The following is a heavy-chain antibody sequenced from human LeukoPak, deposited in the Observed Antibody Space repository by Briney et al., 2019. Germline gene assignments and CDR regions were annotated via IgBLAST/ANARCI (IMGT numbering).Heavy chain of an antibody. CDR1: GFTVSNNY. Sequence: GSLRLSCAASGFTVSNNYMSWVRQAPGKGLEWVSVIYSGGSTYYADSVKGRFTISRDNSKNTLYLQMNSLRAEDTALYYCARGRVSVYSSSWYYGNWGQGTLVTVSS. CDR3: ARGRVSVYSSSWYYGN. V-gene: IGHV3-66*01. CDR2: IYSGGST. J-gene: IGHJ4*02. D-gene: IGHD6-13*01.